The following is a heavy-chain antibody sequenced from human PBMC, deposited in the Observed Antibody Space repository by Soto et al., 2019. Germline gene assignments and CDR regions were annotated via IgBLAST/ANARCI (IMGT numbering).Heavy chain of an antibody. CDR2: IYYSGST. CDR3: ASGLYLNWFDP. D-gene: IGHD2-2*02. CDR1: GGSISSYY. V-gene: IGHV4-59*08. J-gene: IGHJ5*02. Sequence: PAETLSLTCTVSGGSISSYYWSWIRQPPGKGLEWIGYIYYSGSTNYNPSLKSRVTISVDTSKNQFSLKLSSVTAADTAVYYCASGLYLNWFDPWGQGTLVTVSS.